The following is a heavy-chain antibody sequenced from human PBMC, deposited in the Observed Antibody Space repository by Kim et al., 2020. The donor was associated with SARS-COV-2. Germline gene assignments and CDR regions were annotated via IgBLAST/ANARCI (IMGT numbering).Heavy chain of an antibody. Sequence: PSFQGHVTISADKSISTAYLQWSSLKASDTAMYYCARLQYSSGWYNYFDYWGQGTLVTVSS. D-gene: IGHD6-19*01. J-gene: IGHJ4*02. CDR3: ARLQYSSGWYNYFDY. V-gene: IGHV5-51*01.